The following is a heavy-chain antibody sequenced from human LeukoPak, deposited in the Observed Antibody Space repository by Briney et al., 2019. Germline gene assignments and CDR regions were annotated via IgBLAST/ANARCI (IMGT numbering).Heavy chain of an antibody. J-gene: IGHJ4*02. D-gene: IGHD5-18*01. V-gene: IGHV3-23*01. CDR3: AKDPLNTVMVSPTFDY. CDR1: GFPFSSYA. Sequence: GGSLRFSCAVSGFPFSSYAMSWVRQAPGKGLEWVSGISGSGDDTYYAASVKGRFTVSRDTSKNTLYLQMNSLRAEDTAVYYCAKDPLNTVMVSPTFDYWGQGTLVTVSS. CDR2: ISGSGDDT.